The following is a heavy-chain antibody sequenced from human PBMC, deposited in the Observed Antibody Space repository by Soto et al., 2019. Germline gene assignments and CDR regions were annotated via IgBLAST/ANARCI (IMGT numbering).Heavy chain of an antibody. V-gene: IGHV1-46*01. J-gene: IGHJ4*02. Sequence: ASVKVSCKASGGTFSSYAISWVRQAPGQGLEWMGIINPSGGSTSYAQKFQGRVTMTRDTSTSTVYMELSSLRSEDTAVYYCARGGATYYYDSSGYSFDYWGQGTLVTVSS. CDR2: INPSGGST. D-gene: IGHD3-22*01. CDR3: ARGGATYYYDSSGYSFDY. CDR1: GGTFSSYA.